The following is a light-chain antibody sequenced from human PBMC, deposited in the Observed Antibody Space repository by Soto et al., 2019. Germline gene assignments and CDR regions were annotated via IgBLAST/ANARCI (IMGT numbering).Light chain of an antibody. Sequence: QSVLTQPPSVSGAPGQRITISCTGGSSNIGAGYDVHWYRQLPGTAPKLLIFADTKRPSGVPDRFSGSKSGTSASLAITGLQAEDEADYYCSSYAGSNNYVFGTGTKVTVL. CDR1: SSNIGAGYD. CDR2: ADT. CDR3: SSYAGSNNYV. J-gene: IGLJ1*01. V-gene: IGLV1-40*01.